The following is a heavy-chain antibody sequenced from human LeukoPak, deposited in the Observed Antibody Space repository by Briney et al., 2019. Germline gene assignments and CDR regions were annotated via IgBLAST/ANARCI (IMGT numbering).Heavy chain of an antibody. CDR2: ISHSGNT. CDR3: ARDGGSDQYYFDN. CDR1: GASISRPYW. V-gene: IGHV4-4*02. Sequence: PSETLSLTYAVSGASISRPYWWSWVRQPPGRGLEWIGEISHSGNTHYNPSLKSRITISVDKSKNQVSLKLNSVTAADTAMYFCARDGGSDQYYFDNWGQGTLVTVSS. J-gene: IGHJ4*02. D-gene: IGHD6-19*01.